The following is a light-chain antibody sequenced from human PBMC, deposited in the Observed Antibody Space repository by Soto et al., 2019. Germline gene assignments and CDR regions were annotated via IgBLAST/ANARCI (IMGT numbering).Light chain of an antibody. CDR2: DVS. CDR1: SSDVGGYNY. V-gene: IGLV2-14*01. CDR3: SSYTSSSTLLV. J-gene: IGLJ1*01. Sequence: QSVLTKPASVSGSSGQSITISCTGTSSDVGGYNYVSWYQQHPGKAPKLMIYDVSNRPSGVSNRFSGSKSGNTASLTISGLQAEDEADYYCSSYTSSSTLLVFGTGTKVTVL.